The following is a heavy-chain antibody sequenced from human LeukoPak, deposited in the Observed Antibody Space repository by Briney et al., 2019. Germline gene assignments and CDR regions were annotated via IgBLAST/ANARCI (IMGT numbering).Heavy chain of an antibody. V-gene: IGHV3-30*02. D-gene: IGHD3-22*01. Sequence: GGSLRLSCAASGFTFRSYGMHWVRQAPGKGLEWVAFMRYDGNNKYYADSVKGRFTISRDNSKNTVYLQMNSLRAEDTAVYYCAKDPTHFRVWDDYDNTRLNYWGQGTLVTVSS. J-gene: IGHJ4*02. CDR3: AKDPTHFRVWDDYDNTRLNY. CDR1: GFTFRSYG. CDR2: MRYDGNNK.